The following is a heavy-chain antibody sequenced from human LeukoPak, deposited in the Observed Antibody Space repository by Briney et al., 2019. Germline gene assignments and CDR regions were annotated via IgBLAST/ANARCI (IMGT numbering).Heavy chain of an antibody. CDR2: INTDGSST. CDR3: TTMIVVVEAFDI. Sequence: GGSLRLSCAASGFTFSSSWMHWVRQAPGKGLVWVSRINTDGSSTTYADSVKGRFTISRDNAKNTLCLQMNSLRAEDSAVYYCTTMIVVVEAFDIWGQGTMVTVSS. CDR1: GFTFSSSW. D-gene: IGHD3-22*01. J-gene: IGHJ3*02. V-gene: IGHV3-74*01.